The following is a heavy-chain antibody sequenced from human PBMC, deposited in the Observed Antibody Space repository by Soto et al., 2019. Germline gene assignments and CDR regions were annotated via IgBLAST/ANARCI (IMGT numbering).Heavy chain of an antibody. D-gene: IGHD3-16*01. CDR2: ASYDGTYK. V-gene: IGHV3-30*03. Sequence: QVELVESGGGVVRPGTSLTVSCTGSGFVFGGFGMHWVRQTPGKGLEWLGMASYDGTYKYFADSVKGRFTISRDNGMNTVYLQMDNLRLEDTALYCCARGGDVLGYWGRGTLVTVSS. CDR3: ARGGDVLGY. CDR1: GFVFGGFG. J-gene: IGHJ4*02.